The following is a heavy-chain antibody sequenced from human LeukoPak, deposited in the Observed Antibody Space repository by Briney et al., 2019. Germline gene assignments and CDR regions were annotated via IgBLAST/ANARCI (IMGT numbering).Heavy chain of an antibody. CDR1: GGTFNNYA. Sequence: RASVKVSCKASGGTFNNYAINWVRQAPGQGLEWMGGIIPIFGSSNYAQKFQGRVTITADESTTTAYMELSSLRSEDTAVYYCARSPHILTGENFDYWGQGTLLTVSS. CDR3: ARSPHILTGENFDY. CDR2: IIPIFGSS. V-gene: IGHV1-69*01. D-gene: IGHD3-9*01. J-gene: IGHJ4*02.